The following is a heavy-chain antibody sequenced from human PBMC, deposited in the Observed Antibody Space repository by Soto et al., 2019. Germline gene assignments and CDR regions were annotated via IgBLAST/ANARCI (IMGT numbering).Heavy chain of an antibody. J-gene: IGHJ4*02. Sequence: GGSLRLSCAASGFTFDSFAMQWIRQVPGKGLEWVSSISWNSATIAYADSVKGRFTISRDNANNVVYLQMNNLRAEDTAFYYCAKGDPRDSWGQGTLVTVSS. CDR3: AKGDPRDS. CDR1: GFTFDSFA. V-gene: IGHV3-9*01. CDR2: ISWNSATI.